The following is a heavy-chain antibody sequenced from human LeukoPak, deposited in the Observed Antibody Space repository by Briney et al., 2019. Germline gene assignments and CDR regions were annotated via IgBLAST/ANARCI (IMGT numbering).Heavy chain of an antibody. CDR3: ARGFISGSYPGTLGY. V-gene: IGHV4-39*07. CDR1: GGSINSSSYY. Sequence: PSETLSLTCTVSGGSINSSSYYWSWIRQPPGKGLEWIGEINHSGSTNYNPSLKSRVTISVDTSKNQFSLKLSSVTAADTAVYYCARGFISGSYPGTLGYWGQGTLVTVSS. D-gene: IGHD1-26*01. CDR2: INHSGST. J-gene: IGHJ4*02.